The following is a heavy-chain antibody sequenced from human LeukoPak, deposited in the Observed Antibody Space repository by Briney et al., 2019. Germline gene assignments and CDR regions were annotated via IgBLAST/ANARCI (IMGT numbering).Heavy chain of an antibody. CDR1: GFTFSSYW. Sequence: GGSLRLSCAVSGFTFSSYWMSWVHQAPGKGLEWVANIKQDESEKYFVDSVKGRFTISRDNAKNSLYLQMNSLRAEDTAVYYCAREPTYSYGSGSLDYWGQGTLVTVSS. CDR3: AREPTYSYGSGSLDY. CDR2: IKQDESEK. D-gene: IGHD3-10*01. J-gene: IGHJ4*02. V-gene: IGHV3-7*01.